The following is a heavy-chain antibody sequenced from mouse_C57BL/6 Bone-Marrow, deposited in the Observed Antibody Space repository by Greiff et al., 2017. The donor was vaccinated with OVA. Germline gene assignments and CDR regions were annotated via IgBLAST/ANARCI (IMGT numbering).Heavy chain of an antibody. CDR2: IDPSDSYT. J-gene: IGHJ4*01. CDR1: GYTFTSYW. V-gene: IGHV1-50*01. Sequence: VQLQQPGAELVKPGASVKLSCKASGYTFTSYWMQWVKQRPGQGLEWIGEIDPSDSYTNYNQKFKGKATLTVDTSSSTAYMQLSSLTSEDSAVYYCARKGDYYGSSRYYAMDYWGQGTSVTVSS. D-gene: IGHD1-1*01. CDR3: ARKGDYYGSSRYYAMDY.